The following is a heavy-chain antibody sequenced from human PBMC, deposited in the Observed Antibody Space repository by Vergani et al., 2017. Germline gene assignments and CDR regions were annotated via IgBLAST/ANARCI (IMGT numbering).Heavy chain of an antibody. CDR1: GFTFSSYAMH. V-gene: IGHV4-59*08. CDR2: MDYNGRA. J-gene: IGHJ4*02. Sequence: VQLVESGGGLVQPGGSLTLSCAASGFTFSSYAMHWVRQPPGKGLEWIGSMDYNGRAYYTPSLRRRVAISIDTSKMQFSLKLYSLTAADTAIYYCARHVTQDYYNDSDYFDYWGLGTLVTVSS. D-gene: IGHD3-22*01. CDR3: ARHVTQDYYNDSDYFDY.